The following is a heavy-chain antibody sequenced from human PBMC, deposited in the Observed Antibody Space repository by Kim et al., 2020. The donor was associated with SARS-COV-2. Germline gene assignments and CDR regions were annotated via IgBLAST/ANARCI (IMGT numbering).Heavy chain of an antibody. J-gene: IGHJ4*02. V-gene: IGHV3-48*03. D-gene: IGHD1-1*01. CDR1: GFTFSSYE. CDR3: IPQLRRHSY. Sequence: GGSLRLSCAASGFTFSSYEMNWVRQAPGKGLEWVSYISSSGSTIYYADSVKGRFTISRDNAKNSLYLQMNSLRAEDTAVYYCIPQLRRHSYWGQGTLVTVSS. CDR2: ISSSGSTI.